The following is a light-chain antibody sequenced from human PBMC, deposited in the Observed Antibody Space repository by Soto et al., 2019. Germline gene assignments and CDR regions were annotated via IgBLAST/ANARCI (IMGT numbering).Light chain of an antibody. V-gene: IGKV3-20*01. J-gene: IGKJ2*03. CDR1: QSVSSNY. CDR2: ATS. CDR3: QQYGDYNSPRYS. Sequence: EIVLTQSPGTLSLSPGDRVTLSCRASQSVSSNYLAWYQQKPGQAPRPLIYATSARATGIPDRFSGSGSGTDFTLTISRLEPEDFAMYYCQQYGDYNSPRYSFGQGTRLVI.